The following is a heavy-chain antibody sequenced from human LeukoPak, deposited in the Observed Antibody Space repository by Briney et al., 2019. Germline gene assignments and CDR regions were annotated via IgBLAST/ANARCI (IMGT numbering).Heavy chain of an antibody. D-gene: IGHD3-9*01. J-gene: IGHJ6*02. Sequence: GGSLRLSCAASGFTFSDYNMNWVRQAPGKGLEWVSYITDSGNTIHYADSVKGRFTISRDNAKNSLYLQMNSLRAEDTAAYYCARSIGLTGGGVDVWGQGTTVTVSS. V-gene: IGHV3-11*01. CDR2: ITDSGNTI. CDR1: GFTFSDYN. CDR3: ARSIGLTGGGVDV.